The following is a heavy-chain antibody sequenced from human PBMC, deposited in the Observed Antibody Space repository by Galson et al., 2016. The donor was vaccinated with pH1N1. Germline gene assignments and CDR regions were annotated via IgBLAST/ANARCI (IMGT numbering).Heavy chain of an antibody. V-gene: IGHV3-53*01. CDR2: IYSDPGT. J-gene: IGHJ4*02. D-gene: IGHD4-17*01. CDR3: ARTNPCDGDLRYFDY. Sequence: SLRLSCAASGFTVSSNYMSWVRQAPGKGLEWVSVIYSDPGTYYADSVKGRFTISRDNSKNTLYLQMNTLRAEDTAVYYCARTNPCDGDLRYFDYWGQGTLVTVSS. CDR1: GFTVSSNY.